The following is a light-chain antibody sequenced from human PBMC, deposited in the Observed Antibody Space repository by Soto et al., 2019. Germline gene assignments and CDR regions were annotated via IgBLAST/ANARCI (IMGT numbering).Light chain of an antibody. CDR1: KNDIGVYDF. CDR3: TSKATRNPYV. CDR2: EVV. V-gene: IGLV2-8*01. Sequence: QSVLTQPPSASGSPGQSVTISCTGTKNDIGVYDFVSWYQHHPGKAPRLIIYEVVQRPSGVPDRFSGSKSGNTASLTVSGLQAADVADYFRTSKATRNPYVSGSRTQV. J-gene: IGLJ1*01.